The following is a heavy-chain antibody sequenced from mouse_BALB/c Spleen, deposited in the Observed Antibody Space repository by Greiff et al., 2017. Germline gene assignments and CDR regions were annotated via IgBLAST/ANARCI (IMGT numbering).Heavy chain of an antibody. CDR3: ARAGGSSFYYVMDY. CDR1: GFTFSSYA. J-gene: IGHJ4*01. V-gene: IGHV5-6-5*01. D-gene: IGHD1-1*01. CDR2: ISSGGST. Sequence: EVQRVESGGGLVKPGGSLKLSCAASGFTFSSYAMSWVRQTPEKRLEWVASISSGGSTYYPDSVKGRFTISRDNARNILYLQMSSLRSEDTAMYYCARAGGSSFYYVMDYWGQGTSVTVSS.